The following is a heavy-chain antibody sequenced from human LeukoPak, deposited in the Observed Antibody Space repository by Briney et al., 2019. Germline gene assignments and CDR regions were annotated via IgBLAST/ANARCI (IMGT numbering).Heavy chain of an antibody. V-gene: IGHV3-23*01. D-gene: IGHD1-26*01. J-gene: IGHJ4*02. CDR2: ISGGGGST. CDR1: GFTFTSYS. Sequence: QPGGSLRLSCAASGFTFTSYSMNWVHQAPGKGLEWVSTISGGGGSTYYADSVKGRFTISRDNSKNTLYLQVNSLRAEDTAVYYCAKGGKWDVTPFDYWGQGTLVTVSS. CDR3: AKGGKWDVTPFDY.